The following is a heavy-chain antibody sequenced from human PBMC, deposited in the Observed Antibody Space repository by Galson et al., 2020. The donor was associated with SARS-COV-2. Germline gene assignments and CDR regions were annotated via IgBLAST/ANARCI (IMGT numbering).Heavy chain of an antibody. V-gene: IGHV4-59*08. J-gene: IGHJ4*02. CDR3: ARYTTSSVAFDY. D-gene: IGHD6-6*01. CDR2: FHSDWST. Sequence: SETLSLTCSVSGGSISSDYWSWIRQPPGKGLEWIGFFHSDWSTNYNSSLKSRVTISVDTSKNQFSLNLTSVTAADTAVYYCARYTTSSVAFDYWGQGTLVTVSS. CDR1: GGSISSDY.